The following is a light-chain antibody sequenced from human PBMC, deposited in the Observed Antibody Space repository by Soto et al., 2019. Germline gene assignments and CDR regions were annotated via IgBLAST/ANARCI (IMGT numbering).Light chain of an antibody. Sequence: EIVLTQSPGTLSLSPGERATLSCRASQSVSSDYLAWYQQKPGQAPRLRIYGASSRDTGIPDRFSGSGSGTDFTLTISRLEPEDFALYYCQQYGDSPLTFGGGTKVEIK. CDR2: GAS. J-gene: IGKJ4*01. CDR3: QQYGDSPLT. CDR1: QSVSSDY. V-gene: IGKV3-20*01.